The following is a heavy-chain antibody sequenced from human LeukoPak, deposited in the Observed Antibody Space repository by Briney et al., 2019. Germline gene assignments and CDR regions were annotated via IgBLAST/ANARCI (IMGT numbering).Heavy chain of an antibody. CDR2: IRYDGSNK. J-gene: IGHJ6*03. CDR1: GFTFSSYG. CDR3: AKDNVYGSGTYYYYYMGV. V-gene: IGHV3-30*02. D-gene: IGHD3-10*01. Sequence: GGSLRLSCAASGFTFSSYGMHWVRQAPGKGLEWVAFIRYDGSNKYYADSVKGRFTISRDNSKNTLYLQMNSLRAEDTAVYYCAKDNVYGSGTYYYYYMGVWGRGTTVTISS.